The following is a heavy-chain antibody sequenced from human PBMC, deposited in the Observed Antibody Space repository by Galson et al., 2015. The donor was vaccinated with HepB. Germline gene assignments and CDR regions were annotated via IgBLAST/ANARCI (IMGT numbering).Heavy chain of an antibody. CDR3: ARGWGGGGSEYFDL. J-gene: IGHJ2*01. CDR1: GYTFTGYY. Sequence: SVKVSCKASGYTFTGYYMHWVRQAPGQGLEWMGWINPNSGGTNYAQKFQGRVTMTRDTSISTAYMELSRLRSDDTAVYYCARGWGGGGSEYFDLWGRGTLVTVPS. CDR2: INPNSGGT. V-gene: IGHV1-2*02. D-gene: IGHD3-16*01.